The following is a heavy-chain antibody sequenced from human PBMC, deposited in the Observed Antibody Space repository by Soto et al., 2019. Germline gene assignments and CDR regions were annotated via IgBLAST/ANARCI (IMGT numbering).Heavy chain of an antibody. CDR3: ASRTWGMDV. CDR2: IFHSGNT. V-gene: IGHV4-4*02. D-gene: IGHD2-8*01. J-gene: IGHJ6*02. Sequence: QVQLQESGPGLVKPSGTLSLTCAVSSGSIGTTNWWSWVRQTPGKGLEWIGEIFHSGNTYYNPSLASRVTISVDTSKNQCSRNLRSVTAADTAVYYCASRTWGMDVWGQGTTVTVSS. CDR1: SGSIGTTNW.